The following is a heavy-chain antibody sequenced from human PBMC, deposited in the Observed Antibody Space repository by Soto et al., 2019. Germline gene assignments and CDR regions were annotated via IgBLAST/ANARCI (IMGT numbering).Heavy chain of an antibody. CDR2: INPSGGST. V-gene: IGHV1-46*01. J-gene: IGHJ6*02. CDR1: GYTFTSYY. CDR3: ARPIAAGVYYYGMDV. Sequence: ASVKVSWKASGYTFTSYYMHWVRQAPGQGLEWMGIINPSGGSTSYAQKFQGRVTMTRDTSTSTVYMELSSLRSEDTAVYYCARPIAAGVYYYGMDVWGQGTTVTVSS. D-gene: IGHD6-13*01.